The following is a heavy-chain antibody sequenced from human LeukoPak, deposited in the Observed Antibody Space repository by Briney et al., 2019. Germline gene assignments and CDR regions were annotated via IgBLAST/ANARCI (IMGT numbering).Heavy chain of an antibody. V-gene: IGHV3-30*18. CDR3: AKAPPPSIFWGFDY. CDR2: ISYDGSNK. D-gene: IGHD3-9*01. CDR1: GFTFSSYG. Sequence: GGSLRLSCAASGFTFSSYGMHWVRQAPGKGLEWVAVISYDGSNKYYADSVKGRFTISRDNSKNTLYLQMNSLRAEDTAVYYCAKAPPPSIFWGFDYWGQGTLVTVSS. J-gene: IGHJ4*02.